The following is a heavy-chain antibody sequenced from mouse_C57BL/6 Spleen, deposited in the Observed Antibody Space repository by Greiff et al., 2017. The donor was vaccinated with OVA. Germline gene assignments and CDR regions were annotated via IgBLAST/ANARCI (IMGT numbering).Heavy chain of an antibody. J-gene: IGHJ4*01. CDR1: GFTFSDFY. CDR2: SRNKANDYTT. D-gene: IGHD1-1*01. CDR3: ARENYYGAGDY. V-gene: IGHV7-1*01. Sequence: EVMLVESGGGLVQSGRSLRLSCATSGFTFSDFYMEWVRQAPGKGLEWIAASRNKANDYTTEYSASVKGRFIVSRDTSQSILYLQMNALRAEDTAIYYCARENYYGAGDYWGQGTSVTVSS.